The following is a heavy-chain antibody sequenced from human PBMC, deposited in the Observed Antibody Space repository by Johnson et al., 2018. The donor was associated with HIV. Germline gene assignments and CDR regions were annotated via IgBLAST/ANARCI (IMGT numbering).Heavy chain of an antibody. CDR2: ISYDGSNK. CDR3: TTAIFGVIVHAFDI. Sequence: QVQLVESGGGVVQPGRSLRLSCAASGFTFSSYAMHWVRQAPGKGLEWVAVISYDGSNKYYADSVKGRFTISRDNSKNTLYLQINSLKTEDTAVYYCTTAIFGVIVHAFDIWGQGTMVTVSS. D-gene: IGHD3-3*01. V-gene: IGHV3-30-3*01. J-gene: IGHJ3*02. CDR1: GFTFSSYA.